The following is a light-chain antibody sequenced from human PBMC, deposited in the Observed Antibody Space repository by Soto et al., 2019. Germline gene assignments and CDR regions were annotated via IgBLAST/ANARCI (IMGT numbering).Light chain of an antibody. J-gene: IGLJ1*01. V-gene: IGLV2-18*02. CDR1: SSDVGSYNH. Sequence: QSALTQPPSVSGSPGQSVTISCTGTSSDVGSYNHVSWYQQPPGTAPKVMIYDVSNRPSGVPDRFSGSKSGNTASLTITGLQAEDESDYYCSSYTSSSTYVFGTGTKVTVL. CDR3: SSYTSSSTYV. CDR2: DVS.